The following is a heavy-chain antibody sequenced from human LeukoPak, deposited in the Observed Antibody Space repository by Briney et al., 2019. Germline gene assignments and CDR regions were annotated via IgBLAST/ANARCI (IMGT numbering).Heavy chain of an antibody. CDR1: GFTFSSYA. V-gene: IGHV3-23*01. D-gene: IGHD3-3*01. Sequence: GGSLRLSCAASGFTFSSYAMNWVRQAPGKGLEWVSAISGGGGTTYYADSVKGRFTISRDNSKNTLYLQMNSLRAEDTAVYYCAKGARFLEWTYFDYWGQGTLVTVSS. J-gene: IGHJ4*02. CDR2: ISGGGGTT. CDR3: AKGARFLEWTYFDY.